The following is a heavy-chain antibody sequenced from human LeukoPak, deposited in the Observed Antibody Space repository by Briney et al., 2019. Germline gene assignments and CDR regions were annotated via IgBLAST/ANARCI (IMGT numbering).Heavy chain of an antibody. CDR2: ISWNSGSI. J-gene: IGHJ5*02. CDR1: GFTFDDYA. V-gene: IGHV3-9*01. CDR3: AKDWGVFSVATAMALS. Sequence: GRSLRLSCAASGFTFDDYAMHWVRQAPGKGLEWVSGISWNSGSIGYADSVKGRFTISRDNAKNSLYLQMNSLRAEDTALYYCAKDWGVFSVATAMALSWGQGTLVTVSS. D-gene: IGHD5-18*01.